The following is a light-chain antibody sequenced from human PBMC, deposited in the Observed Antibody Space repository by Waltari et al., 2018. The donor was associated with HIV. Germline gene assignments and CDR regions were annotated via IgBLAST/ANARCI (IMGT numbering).Light chain of an antibody. J-gene: IGLJ1*01. CDR3: SAWDDSLRATV. Sequence: QSVMSHPPSASGTPGQTVTISCSGRFSNLGATTVNWYQQIPGTAPRLLIYGHSQRPSGGPDRFSCSRAGTSASLTIGGLQSEDDADYYCSAWDDSLRATVFGTGTRITVL. CDR1: FSNLGATT. V-gene: IGLV1-44*01. CDR2: GHS.